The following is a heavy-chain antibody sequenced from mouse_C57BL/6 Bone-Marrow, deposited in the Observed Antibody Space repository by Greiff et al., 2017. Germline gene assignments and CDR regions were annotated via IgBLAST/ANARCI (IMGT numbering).Heavy chain of an antibody. CDR2: IYTRSGNN. CDR3: ARGDYYGSSYIAY. CDR1: GYTFTRYG. D-gene: IGHD1-1*01. V-gene: IGHV1-81*01. Sequence: VQLQESGAELARPGASVKLSCKASGYTFTRYGISWVKQRTGQGLEWIGEIYTRSGNNYYNEKFKGKATLTADKSSSTAYMELRILTSEDSAVYFWARGDYYGSSYIAYWGQGTLVTVSA. J-gene: IGHJ3*01.